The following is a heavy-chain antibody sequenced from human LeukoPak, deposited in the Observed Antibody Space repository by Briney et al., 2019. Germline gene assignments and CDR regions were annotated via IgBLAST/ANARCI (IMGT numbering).Heavy chain of an antibody. Sequence: GGSLRLSCAASGFTFSSYAMHWVRQAPGKGLEWVAVISYDGSNKYYADSVKGRFTISRDNSKNTLYLQMHSLRAEDTAVYYCARDLTDYYDSSGYLDYWGQGTLVTVSS. V-gene: IGHV3-30-3*01. CDR1: GFTFSSYA. J-gene: IGHJ4*02. CDR3: ARDLTDYYDSSGYLDY. D-gene: IGHD3-22*01. CDR2: ISYDGSNK.